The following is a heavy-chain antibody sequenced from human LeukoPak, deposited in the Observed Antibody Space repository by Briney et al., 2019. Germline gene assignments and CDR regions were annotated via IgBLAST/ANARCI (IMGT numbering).Heavy chain of an antibody. J-gene: IGHJ4*02. V-gene: IGHV4-34*01. Sequence: SETLSLTCSVYGGSFSGYYWTWIRQPPGKGLEWIGEINHSGSTNYNPSLKSRVTISVDTSKNQFSLKLSSVTAADTAVYYCARHLGRMVRGVRFDYWGQGTLVTVSS. CDR3: ARHLGRMVRGVRFDY. CDR1: GGSFSGYY. CDR2: INHSGST. D-gene: IGHD3-10*01.